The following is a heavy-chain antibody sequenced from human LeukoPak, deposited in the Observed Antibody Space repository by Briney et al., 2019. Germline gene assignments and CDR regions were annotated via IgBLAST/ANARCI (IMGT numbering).Heavy chain of an antibody. CDR1: GFTFSSYA. CDR3: AKSPPSYYYDSSGDAFDI. CDR2: ISGSGGST. Sequence: GGSLRLSCAASGFTFSSYAMSWVRQAPGKGLEWVSAISGSGGSTYYADSVKGRFTISRDNSKNTLYLQMNSLKAEDTAVYYCAKSPPSYYYDSSGDAFDIWGQGTMVTVSS. D-gene: IGHD3-22*01. J-gene: IGHJ3*02. V-gene: IGHV3-23*01.